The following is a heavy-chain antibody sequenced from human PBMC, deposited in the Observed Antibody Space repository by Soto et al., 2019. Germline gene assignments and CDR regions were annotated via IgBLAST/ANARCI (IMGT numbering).Heavy chain of an antibody. Sequence: ASVKVSFKASGYTFTSYAMHWVRQAPGQRLEWMGWINAGNGNTKYSQKFQGRVTITRDTSASTAYMELSSLRSEDTAVYYCARTTVSGPEYFQHWGQGTLVTVSS. V-gene: IGHV1-3*01. J-gene: IGHJ1*01. CDR3: ARTTVSGPEYFQH. CDR2: INAGNGNT. D-gene: IGHD6-25*01. CDR1: GYTFTSYA.